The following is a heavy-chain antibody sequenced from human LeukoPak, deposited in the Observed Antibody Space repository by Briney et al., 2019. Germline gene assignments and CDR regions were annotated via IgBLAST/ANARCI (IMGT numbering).Heavy chain of an antibody. CDR2: TSYDGSND. V-gene: IGHV3-30*18. CDR3: AKVGGRNYYDFWSGYQSSFDY. J-gene: IGHJ4*02. Sequence: PGGSLRLSCAASGFTFSSYGMHWVRQAPGKGLEWVAVTSYDGSNDFYADSVRGRFTISRDNSKNTVYLQMNSLRAEDTSVYYCAKVGGRNYYDFWSGYQSSFDYWGQGTLVTVSS. D-gene: IGHD3-3*01. CDR1: GFTFSSYG.